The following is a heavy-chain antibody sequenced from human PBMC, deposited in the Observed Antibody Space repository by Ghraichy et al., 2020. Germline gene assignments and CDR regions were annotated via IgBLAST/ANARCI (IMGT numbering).Heavy chain of an antibody. V-gene: IGHV4-39*07. D-gene: IGHD3-22*01. CDR2: TYYSVST. CDR1: GGSISSSNYY. CDR3: ARHPPTLSSGHDY. Sequence: ESLNISCTVSGGSISSSNYYWGWIRQPPGKGLEWIGTTYYSVSTYYNPSLKSRVTISIDTSKNQFSLKLSSVTAADTAVYYCARHPPTLSSGHDYWGQGSLVTVSS. J-gene: IGHJ4*02.